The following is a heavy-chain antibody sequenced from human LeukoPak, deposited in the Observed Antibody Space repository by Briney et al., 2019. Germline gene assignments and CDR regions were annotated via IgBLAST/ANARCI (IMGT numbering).Heavy chain of an antibody. CDR3: AKDRSAVVRASPMDS. D-gene: IGHD3-10*01. CDR2: IYSGGST. CDR1: GFTFDDYA. V-gene: IGHV3-66*01. Sequence: GGSLRLSCAASGFTFDDYAMNWVRQAPGKGLEWVSVIYSGGSTYYADSVKGRFTISRDSSKNTLYLHMNNLRPEDTAVYYCAKDRSAVVRASPMDSWGQGTLVIVSS. J-gene: IGHJ4*02.